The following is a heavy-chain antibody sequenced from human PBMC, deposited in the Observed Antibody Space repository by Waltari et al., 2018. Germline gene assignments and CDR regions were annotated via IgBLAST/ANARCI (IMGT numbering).Heavy chain of an antibody. Sequence: QVQLVQSGAEVKKPGSSVKVSCKASGGTFSSYAISWVRQAPGQGIEWMGGICPILGIANYAQKFQGRVTITAYKSTSTAYMELSSLRSEDTAVYYFARDSTYYYMDVWGKGTTVTVSS. CDR2: ICPILGIA. CDR1: GGTFSSYA. CDR3: ARDSTYYYMDV. J-gene: IGHJ6*03. V-gene: IGHV1-69*10.